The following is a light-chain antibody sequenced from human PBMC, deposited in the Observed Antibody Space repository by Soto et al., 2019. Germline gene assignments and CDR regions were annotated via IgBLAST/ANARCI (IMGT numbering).Light chain of an antibody. Sequence: EIVMTQSPATLSVSPGERATLSCRASQSVSSNLAWYQQKPGQAPRLLIYGASTRATGIPARFSGSGSGTEFTLTISSLQSEDVAVYYCQLYGISPHFGQGTRLEIK. CDR1: QSVSSN. CDR3: QLYGISPH. CDR2: GAS. J-gene: IGKJ5*01. V-gene: IGKV3-15*01.